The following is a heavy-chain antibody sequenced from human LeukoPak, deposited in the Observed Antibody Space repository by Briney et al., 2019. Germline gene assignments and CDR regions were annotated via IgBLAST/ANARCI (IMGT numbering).Heavy chain of an antibody. CDR2: ISPNSGGT. CDR3: ARYSSSYNYYYYMDV. D-gene: IGHD6-6*01. J-gene: IGHJ6*03. CDR1: GYTFTGYY. Sequence: ASVKVTCKASGYTFTGYYMHWVRQAPGQGLEWMGWISPNSGGTNYAQKFQGRVTMTRDTSISTAYMELSRLRSDDTAVYYCARYSSSYNYYYYMDVWGKGTTVTVSS. V-gene: IGHV1-2*02.